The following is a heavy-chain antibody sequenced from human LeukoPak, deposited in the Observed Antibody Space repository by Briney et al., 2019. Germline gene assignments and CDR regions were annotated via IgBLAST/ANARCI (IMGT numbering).Heavy chain of an antibody. CDR3: ARIEPYYYAFVY. Sequence: SETLSLTCTVSGGSISSYYWSWIRQPPGKGLGWIGYIYYSGSTNYNPSLKSRVTISVDTSKNQFSLKLSSVTAADTAVYYCARIEPYYYAFVYWGQGTLVTVSS. D-gene: IGHD3-10*01. V-gene: IGHV4-59*08. CDR1: GGSISSYY. J-gene: IGHJ4*02. CDR2: IYYSGST.